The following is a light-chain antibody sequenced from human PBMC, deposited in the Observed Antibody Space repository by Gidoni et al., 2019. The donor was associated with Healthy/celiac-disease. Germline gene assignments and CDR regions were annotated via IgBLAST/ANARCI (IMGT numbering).Light chain of an antibody. V-gene: IGLV1-51*01. CDR3: GTWDSSLSLRVV. CDR1: SSNIGNNY. Sequence: QSVLTQPPSVSAAPGQKVTISCSGSSSNIGNNYVSWYQQLPGTAPKLLIYDNNKRPSGIPDRFSGSKSGTSATLGITGLQTGDEADYYCGTWDSSLSLRVVFGGGTKLTVL. J-gene: IGLJ2*01. CDR2: DNN.